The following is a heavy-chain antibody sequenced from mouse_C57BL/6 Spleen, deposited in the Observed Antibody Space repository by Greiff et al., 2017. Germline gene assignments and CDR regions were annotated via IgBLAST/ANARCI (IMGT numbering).Heavy chain of an antibody. CDR3: ARWKGYDYDDAMDY. V-gene: IGHV1-81*01. CDR1: GYTFTSYG. Sequence: QVQLKQSGAELARPGASVKLSCKASGYTFTSYGISWVKQRTGQGLEWIGEIYPRSGNTYYNEKFTGKATLTADKSSSTAYMELRSLTSDDSAVYFCARWKGYDYDDAMDYGGQGTSVTVSS. J-gene: IGHJ4*01. D-gene: IGHD2-4*01. CDR2: IYPRSGNT.